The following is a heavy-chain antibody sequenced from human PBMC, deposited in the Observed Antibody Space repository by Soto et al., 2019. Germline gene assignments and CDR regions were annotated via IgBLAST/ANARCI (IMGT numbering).Heavy chain of an antibody. V-gene: IGHV3-23*01. CDR2: ITGSGGKT. CDR1: GFTLGSYA. Sequence: EVQLLESGGGLVQPGGSLRLSCAASGFTLGSYAMNWVRQAPGKGLLWVSTITGSGGKTYYADSVKGRFAISRDSSKNTLYLQMNGLRAEDTAIYYCAKSPTPVVRGLNSGFPNFDSWGQGTRVTVSS. D-gene: IGHD3-10*01. J-gene: IGHJ4*02. CDR3: AKSPTPVVRGLNSGFPNFDS.